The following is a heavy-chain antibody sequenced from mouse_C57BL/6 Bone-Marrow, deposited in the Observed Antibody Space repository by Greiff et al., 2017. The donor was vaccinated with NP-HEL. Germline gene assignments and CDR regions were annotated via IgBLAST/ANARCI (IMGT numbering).Heavy chain of an antibody. V-gene: IGHV5-6*01. CDR2: ISSGGSYT. Sequence: EVMLVESGGDLVKPGGSLKLSCAASGFTFSSYGMSWVRQTPDKRLECVATISSGGSYTYYPDSVKGRFTISRDNAKNTLYLQMSSLKSEDTAMYYCALDSLGFAYWGQGTLVTVSA. J-gene: IGHJ3*01. CDR3: ALDSLGFAY. CDR1: GFTFSSYG. D-gene: IGHD3-2*01.